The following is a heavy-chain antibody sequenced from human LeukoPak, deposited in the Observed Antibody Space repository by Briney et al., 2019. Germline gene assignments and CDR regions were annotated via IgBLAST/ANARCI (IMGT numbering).Heavy chain of an antibody. Sequence: PGGSLRLSCAASGFTFSSYWMSRVRQAPGKGLEWVANIKQDGSEKYYVDSVKGRFTISRDNAKNSLYLQMNSLRAEDTAVYYCARDARYFDWLLSRYFDYWGQGTLVTVSS. D-gene: IGHD3-9*01. V-gene: IGHV3-7*01. CDR2: IKQDGSEK. CDR3: ARDARYFDWLLSRYFDY. J-gene: IGHJ4*02. CDR1: GFTFSSYW.